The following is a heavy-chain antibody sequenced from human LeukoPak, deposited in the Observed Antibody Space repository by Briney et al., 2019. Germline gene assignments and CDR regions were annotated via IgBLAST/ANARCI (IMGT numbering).Heavy chain of an antibody. D-gene: IGHD6-13*01. V-gene: IGHV1-45*02. CDR2: ITPFNGNT. J-gene: IGHJ5*02. CDR1: GYTFTYRY. CDR3: AIMAAAGTGWFDP. Sequence: ALVKVSCKASGYTFTYRYLHWVRRAPGQALEWMGWITPFNGNTNYAQKFQDRVTITRDRSMSTAYMELSSLRSEDTAMYYCAIMAAAGTGWFDPWGQGTLVTVSS.